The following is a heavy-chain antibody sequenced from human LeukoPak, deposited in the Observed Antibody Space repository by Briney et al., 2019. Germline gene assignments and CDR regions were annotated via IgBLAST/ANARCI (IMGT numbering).Heavy chain of an antibody. CDR3: VGSGGRGQNWFDP. CDR2: ISNTGSYT. D-gene: IGHD2-15*01. Sequence: GGSLRLSCAASGFTFSGYSLTWVRQAPGKGLEWVSSISNTGSYTYYLDSVKGRFTISRDNAKNSTFLQMNSLRAEDTAVYYCVGSGGRGQNWFDPWGQGTLVTVSS. V-gene: IGHV3-21*01. CDR1: GFTFSGYS. J-gene: IGHJ5*02.